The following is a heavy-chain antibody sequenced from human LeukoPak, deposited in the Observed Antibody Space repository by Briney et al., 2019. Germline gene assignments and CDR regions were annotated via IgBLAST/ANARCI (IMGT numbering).Heavy chain of an antibody. CDR1: GFTVSSND. J-gene: IGHJ5*02. D-gene: IGHD1-26*01. CDR3: AREEGRWEWFDP. CDR2: IDSGGKT. V-gene: IGHV3-66*01. Sequence: GGSLRLSCAASGFTVSSNDMSWVRQAPGKGLEWVSVIDSGGKTYYADSVKGRFTISRDNSKNTLYLQMNSLRAEDTAVYYCAREEGRWEWFDPWGQGTLVTVSS.